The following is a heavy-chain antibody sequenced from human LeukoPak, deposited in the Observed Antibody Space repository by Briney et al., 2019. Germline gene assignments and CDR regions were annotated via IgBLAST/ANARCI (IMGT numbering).Heavy chain of an antibody. J-gene: IGHJ4*02. CDR2: IYTSGST. V-gene: IGHV4-4*07. CDR1: GGSISSYY. Sequence: SETLSLTCTVSGGSISSYYWSWIRQPAGKGLEWIGRIYTSGSTNYNPSLKSRVTISVDTSKNQFSLKLTSMTAADTAVYYCARPNPDYSNYGVFDSWGQGNLVTVSS. D-gene: IGHD4-11*01. CDR3: ARPNPDYSNYGVFDS.